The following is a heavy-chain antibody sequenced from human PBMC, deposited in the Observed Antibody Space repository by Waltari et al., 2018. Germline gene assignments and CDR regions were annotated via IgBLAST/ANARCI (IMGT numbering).Heavy chain of an antibody. CDR3: VRDLAQQLYDY. J-gene: IGHJ4*02. CDR2: VSPKNGVT. V-gene: IGHV1-2*02. CDR1: GSTFADFY. Sequence: QVQLVQSGAAMKRPGASVKVSCKASGSTFADFYIHWVRQAPGQGFEWMGWVSPKNGVTNYVPKFQGRVTMTRDTSINTVYMELRRLTSDDTAVYFCVRDLAQQLYDYWGQGTLVTVSS. D-gene: IGHD6-13*01.